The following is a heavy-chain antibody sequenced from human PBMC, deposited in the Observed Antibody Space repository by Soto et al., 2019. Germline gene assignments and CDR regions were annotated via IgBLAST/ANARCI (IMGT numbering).Heavy chain of an antibody. V-gene: IGHV3-48*03. CDR1: GFTFSSYK. D-gene: IGHD2-21*02. CDR2: SSSSGGTI. Sequence: PGGSLRLSCAASGFTFSSYKMNWVRQAPGKGLEWLSYSSSSGGTIYYADSVKGRFTISRDNAKNSLYLQMNSLRAEDTAVYYCVRGGAYCGGDCYLFDYWGQGTLVTVSS. J-gene: IGHJ4*02. CDR3: VRGGAYCGGDCYLFDY.